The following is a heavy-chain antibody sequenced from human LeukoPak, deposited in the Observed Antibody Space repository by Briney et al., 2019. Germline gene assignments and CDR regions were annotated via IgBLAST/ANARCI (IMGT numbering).Heavy chain of an antibody. CDR2: IDSSGDTI. CDR3: ARTTSPLRRIAAAGRGAFDI. J-gene: IGHJ3*02. V-gene: IGHV3-11*04. Sequence: GGSLRLSCAASGFTFSDHYMSWIRQAPGKGLEWVSYIDSSGDTIFYADSVKGRFTISRDNAKNSLYLQMNSLRAEDTAVYYCARTTSPLRRIAAAGRGAFDIWGQGTMVTVSS. CDR1: GFTFSDHY. D-gene: IGHD6-13*01.